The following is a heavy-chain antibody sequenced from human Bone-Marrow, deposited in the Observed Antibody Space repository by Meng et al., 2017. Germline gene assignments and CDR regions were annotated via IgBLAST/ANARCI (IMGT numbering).Heavy chain of an antibody. CDR2: IWYDGSNK. CDR3: ARIHLLGYCASTSCPPGD. J-gene: IGHJ4*02. Sequence: GGSLRLSCAASGFTFSSYGMHWVRQAPGKGLEWVAVIWYDGSNKYYADSVKGRFTISRDNSKNTLYLQMNSLRIEDTAVYFCARIHLLGYCASTSCPPGDWGQGTLVTVSS. CDR1: GFTFSSYG. V-gene: IGHV3-33*01. D-gene: IGHD2-2*01.